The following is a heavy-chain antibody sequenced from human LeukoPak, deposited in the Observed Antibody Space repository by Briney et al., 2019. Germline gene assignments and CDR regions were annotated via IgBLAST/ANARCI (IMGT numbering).Heavy chain of an antibody. J-gene: IGHJ4*02. CDR3: ARGEPYYYDSSGPPFDY. V-gene: IGHV4-30-2*01. D-gene: IGHD3-22*01. Sequence: SQTLSLTCAVSGGSISSGGYSWSWIRQPPGKGLEWIGYIYHSGRTYYNPSLKSRVTISVDRSKNQFSLKLSSVTAADTAVYYCARGEPYYYDSSGPPFDYWGQGTLVTVSS. CDR2: IYHSGRT. CDR1: GGSISSGGYS.